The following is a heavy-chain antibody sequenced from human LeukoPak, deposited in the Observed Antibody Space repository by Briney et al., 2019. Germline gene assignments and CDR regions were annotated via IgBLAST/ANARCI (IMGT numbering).Heavy chain of an antibody. CDR1: GFTFSSYS. J-gene: IGHJ5*02. CDR2: ISSSSSYI. Sequence: GGSLRLSCAASGFTFSSYSMNWVRQAPGKGLEWVSSISSSSSYIYYADSVKGRFTISRDNAKNSLYLQMNSLRAEDTAVYYCARTGIAAAGTWSFWFDPWGQGTLVTVSS. D-gene: IGHD6-13*01. CDR3: ARTGIAAAGTWSFWFDP. V-gene: IGHV3-21*01.